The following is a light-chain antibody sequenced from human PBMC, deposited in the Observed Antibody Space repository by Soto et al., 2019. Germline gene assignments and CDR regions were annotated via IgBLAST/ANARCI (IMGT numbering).Light chain of an antibody. CDR3: SSYAGSNFVV. Sequence: QSALTQPPSASGSPGQSVTISCTGTSSDVGTYNYASWFQHHPGKAPKLMIYEVNKRPSGVPDRFSGSKSGNTASLTVSGLQAEDEADYYCSSYAGSNFVVFGGGTQLTVL. CDR1: SSDVGTYNY. V-gene: IGLV2-8*01. J-gene: IGLJ2*01. CDR2: EVN.